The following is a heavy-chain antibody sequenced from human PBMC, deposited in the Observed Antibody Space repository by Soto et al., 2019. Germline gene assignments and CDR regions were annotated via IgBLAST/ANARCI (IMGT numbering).Heavy chain of an antibody. CDR3: ARGLLGGAAT. V-gene: IGHV4-34*01. J-gene: IGHJ5*02. D-gene: IGHD3-16*01. Sequence: QVQLQQWGAGLLKPSENLSLTCAVYGGSLSGYYWSWILQPPGKGLEWIGEINRSGSTNYIPSLKSRVIISVDTSKNQFSLKLSSVTAADTAVYYCARGLLGGAATWGQGTLVTVSS. CDR1: GGSLSGYY. CDR2: INRSGST.